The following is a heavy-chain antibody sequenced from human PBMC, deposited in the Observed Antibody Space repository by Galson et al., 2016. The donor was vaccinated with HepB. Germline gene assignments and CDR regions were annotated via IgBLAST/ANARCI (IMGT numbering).Heavy chain of an antibody. Sequence: QSGAEVKKPGESLKISCKVSGYIFTSYWIVWVRQMPGKGLEWMGFIRPGDSETRYSPSFQGHVSISVDNSISTAYLQWTSLKASDTAMYYCARLLEQLPRDSNFDYWGQGTLVTVSS. V-gene: IGHV5-51*01. D-gene: IGHD1/OR15-1a*01. CDR1: GYIFTSYW. CDR2: IRPGDSET. CDR3: ARLLEQLPRDSNFDY. J-gene: IGHJ4*02.